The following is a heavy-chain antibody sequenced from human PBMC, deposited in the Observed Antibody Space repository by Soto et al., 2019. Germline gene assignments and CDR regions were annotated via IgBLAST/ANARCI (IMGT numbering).Heavy chain of an antibody. CDR2: IFPLLGMV. D-gene: IGHD1-26*01. CDR3: ATEDGAGFKS. CDR1: GGDLTNSG. J-gene: IGHJ4*02. Sequence: QVHLVQSGAEMKKPGSSVKVSCKVSGGDLTNSGISWVRQAPGQGLEWMGGIFPLLGMVDYSQKFQGRVTITADESTNTAYMALGSLRSDDTAVYYCATEDGAGFKSWGQGTLVIVSS. V-gene: IGHV1-69*04.